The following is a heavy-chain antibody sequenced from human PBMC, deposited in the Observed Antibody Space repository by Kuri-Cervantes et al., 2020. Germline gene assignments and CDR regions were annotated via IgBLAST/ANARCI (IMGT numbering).Heavy chain of an antibody. CDR2: ISSSSSTI. D-gene: IGHD1-26*01. V-gene: IGHV3-48*02. CDR1: GFTFSSYS. CDR3: ARVSSIVGAASDY. J-gene: IGHJ4*02. Sequence: GGSLRLSCAASGFTFSSYSMNWVRQAPGKGLEWVSYISSSSSTIYYADSVKGRFTISRDNAKNSLYLQMNGLRDEDTAVYYCARVSSIVGAASDYWDQGTLVTVSS.